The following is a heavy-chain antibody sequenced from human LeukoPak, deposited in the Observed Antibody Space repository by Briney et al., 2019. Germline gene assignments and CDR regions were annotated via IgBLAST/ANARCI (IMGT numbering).Heavy chain of an antibody. CDR1: GFTFSSYA. CDR2: ISGSGDST. D-gene: IGHD7-27*01. Sequence: PGGSLRLSCAASGFTFSSYAMSWVRDASGNGLEWVSAISGSGDSTYSTDSVKGRFTISRDNSKNTLYVQMNSLIAEDTAVYYCAKKVPANWGSYFDYWGQGTLVTVSS. CDR3: AKKVPANWGSYFDY. J-gene: IGHJ4*02. V-gene: IGHV3-23*01.